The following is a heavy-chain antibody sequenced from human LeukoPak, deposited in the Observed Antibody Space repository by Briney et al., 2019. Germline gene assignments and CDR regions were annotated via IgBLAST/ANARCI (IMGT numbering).Heavy chain of an antibody. CDR1: GGSISSGGYS. D-gene: IGHD4-17*01. CDR2: IYHSGST. J-gene: IGHJ6*02. V-gene: IGHV4-30-2*01. Sequence: SQALSLTCAVSGGSISSGGYSWSWIRQPPGKGLEWIGYIYHSGSTYYNPSLKSRVTISVGRSKNQFSLKLSSVTAADTAVYYCARDWRATTVTTRLYYYYGMDVWGQGTTVTVSS. CDR3: ARDWRATTVTTRLYYYYGMDV.